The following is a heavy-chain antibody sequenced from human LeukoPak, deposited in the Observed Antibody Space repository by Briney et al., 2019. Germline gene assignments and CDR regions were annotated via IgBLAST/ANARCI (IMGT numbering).Heavy chain of an antibody. D-gene: IGHD5-24*01. CDR2: ISSGGESP. V-gene: IGHV3-23*01. CDR1: GFILSRYA. Sequence: GGSLRLSCAASGFILSRYAMSWVRQAPGKGLEWVCGISSGGESPYYADSVRGRFTISRDNSKNTSYLEINSLRAEDTAVYSCAKKSRDGYNPFDYLGQGTLVTVSS. CDR3: AKKSRDGYNPFDY. J-gene: IGHJ4*02.